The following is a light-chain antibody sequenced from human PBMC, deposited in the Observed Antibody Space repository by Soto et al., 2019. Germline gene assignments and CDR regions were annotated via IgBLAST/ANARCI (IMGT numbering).Light chain of an antibody. Sequence: VLTQPPSVSAAPGQKVTISCSGSSSNIGDNYVSWFQQLPGAAPKLLIFDNNKRPSGIPDRFSGSKSGTSATLGITGLQAGDEADYYCGAWDSSLSAYVFGTGTKVTVL. CDR1: SSNIGDNY. V-gene: IGLV1-51*01. CDR2: DNN. CDR3: GAWDSSLSAYV. J-gene: IGLJ1*01.